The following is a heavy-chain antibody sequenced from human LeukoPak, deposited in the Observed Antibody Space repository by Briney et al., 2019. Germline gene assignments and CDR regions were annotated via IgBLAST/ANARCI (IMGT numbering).Heavy chain of an antibody. CDR1: GFTFSSYW. D-gene: IGHD1-1*01. CDR3: VRDLETTGTTSFFDY. Sequence: GGSLRLSCAASGFTFSSYWMYWVRQAPGEGLVRVSRINTDGSYTSHADSVKGRFTISRDNAKNTLYLQMNSLRADDTAVYYCVRDLETTGTTSFFDYWGQGTLVTVSS. J-gene: IGHJ4*02. V-gene: IGHV3-74*01. CDR2: INTDGSYT.